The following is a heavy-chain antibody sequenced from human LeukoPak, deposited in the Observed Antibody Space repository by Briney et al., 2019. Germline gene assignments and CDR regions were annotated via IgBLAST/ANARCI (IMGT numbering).Heavy chain of an antibody. D-gene: IGHD3-10*01. J-gene: IGHJ4*02. Sequence: SGTLSLTCAVYGGSFSGYYWSWIRQPPGKGLEWIGEINHSGSTNYNPSLKSRVTISVDTSKNQFSLKLSSVTTADTAVYYCARGMRVRGVIIIIFDYWGQGTLVTVSS. CDR3: ARGMRVRGVIIIIFDY. CDR1: GGSFSGYY. CDR2: INHSGST. V-gene: IGHV4-34*01.